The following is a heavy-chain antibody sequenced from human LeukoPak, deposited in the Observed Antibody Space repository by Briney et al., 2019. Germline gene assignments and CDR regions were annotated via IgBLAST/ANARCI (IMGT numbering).Heavy chain of an antibody. J-gene: IGHJ6*03. D-gene: IGHD2-15*01. CDR2: ITSSSTYI. Sequence: GRSLRLSCVASGFTFSSYTLNWVRQAPGKGLECVSSITSSSTYIHYADSVKGRFTISRDNAKNSLYLQMNSLRAEDTAIYYCAKNGDRGAYCTGGTCYPYFYYYMDVWGKGTTVTI. V-gene: IGHV3-21*04. CDR1: GFTFSSYT. CDR3: AKNGDRGAYCTGGTCYPYFYYYMDV.